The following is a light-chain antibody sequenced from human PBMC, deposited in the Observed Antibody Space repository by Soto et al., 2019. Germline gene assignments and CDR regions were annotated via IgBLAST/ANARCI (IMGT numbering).Light chain of an antibody. Sequence: DIQMTQSPSTLSASVGDRVTITCRASQSISSWLAWYQQKPGKAPKLLIYKASSLERGVTSRFSGGGSGTEFAVTVSTLQWEDYAAGWRQRHKSYSWTIGQATKLEVK. CDR2: KAS. J-gene: IGKJ1*01. CDR3: QRHKSYSWT. CDR1: QSISSW. V-gene: IGKV1-5*03.